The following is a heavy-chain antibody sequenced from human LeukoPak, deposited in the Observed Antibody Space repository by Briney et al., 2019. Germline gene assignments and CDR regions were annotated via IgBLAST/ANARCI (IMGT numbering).Heavy chain of an antibody. CDR3: AREPPPHYDSSAIDI. CDR1: GFTFSSYG. D-gene: IGHD3-22*01. CDR2: IWYGGSNK. V-gene: IGHV3-33*08. J-gene: IGHJ3*02. Sequence: GRSLRLSCAASGFTFSSYGMHWVRQAPGKGLEWVAVIWYGGSNKYYADSVKGRFTISRDNSKNTLYLQMNSLRAEDTAVYYCAREPPPHYDSSAIDIWGQGTMVTVSS.